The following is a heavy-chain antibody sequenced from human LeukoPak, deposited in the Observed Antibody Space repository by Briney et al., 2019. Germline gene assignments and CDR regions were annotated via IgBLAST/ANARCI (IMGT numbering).Heavy chain of an antibody. CDR3: AHRDTTMVRVDY. V-gene: IGHV3-15*01. J-gene: IGHJ4*02. CDR1: GFTFTNAW. Sequence: GGSLRLSCAASGFTFTNAWMTWVRQAPGKGPEWVGRIKSKTDVGTTDYAAPVKGRFTISRDDSKNTLYLQMNSLTTEDTAVYFCAHRDTTMVRVDYWGQGTLVTVSS. CDR2: IKSKTDVGTT. D-gene: IGHD5-18*01.